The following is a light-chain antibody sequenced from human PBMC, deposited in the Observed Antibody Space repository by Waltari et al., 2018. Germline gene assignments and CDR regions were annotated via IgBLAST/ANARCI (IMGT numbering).Light chain of an antibody. V-gene: IGLV1-44*01. Sequence: QSVLTQPPSASGTPGQRVTISCSGSSSNTGSNTVNWYQQLPGTAPKLLIYSNNQRPSGVPDRCSGSKSGTSASLAISGLQSKDEADYYCAAWDDSLNGHVVFGGGTKLTVL. CDR3: AAWDDSLNGHVV. CDR1: SSNTGSNT. J-gene: IGLJ2*01. CDR2: SNN.